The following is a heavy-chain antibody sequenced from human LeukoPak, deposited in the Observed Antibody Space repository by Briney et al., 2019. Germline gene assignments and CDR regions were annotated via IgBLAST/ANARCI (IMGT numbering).Heavy chain of an antibody. CDR1: GFTFDDYA. CDR3: AKDLFIARGYSYYMDV. V-gene: IGHV3-43*02. CDR2: ISGDGGRT. J-gene: IGHJ6*03. Sequence: PGGSLRLSCAASGFTFDDYAMHWVRQPPGKGLEWVSLISGDGGRTYYADSVKGRFTVSRDNSKNTLYLQMNSLGTEDTALYYCAKDLFIARGYSYYMDVWGKGTTVTVSS. D-gene: IGHD2-15*01.